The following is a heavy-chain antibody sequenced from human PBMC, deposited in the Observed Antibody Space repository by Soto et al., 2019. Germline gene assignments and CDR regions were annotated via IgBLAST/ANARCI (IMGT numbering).Heavy chain of an antibody. J-gene: IGHJ6*02. D-gene: IGHD6-6*01. V-gene: IGHV1-18*01. Sequence: QVQLVQSGAEVKKPGASVKVSCKASGYTFTSYGISWVRQAPGQGLEWMGWISAYNGNTNYAQKVQGRVTMTTDTSTSTGYMELRSLGSDDTAVYYFARDLRAARAGHGYYYGMDVWGLGTTVTVSS. CDR2: ISAYNGNT. CDR1: GYTFTSYG. CDR3: ARDLRAARAGHGYYYGMDV.